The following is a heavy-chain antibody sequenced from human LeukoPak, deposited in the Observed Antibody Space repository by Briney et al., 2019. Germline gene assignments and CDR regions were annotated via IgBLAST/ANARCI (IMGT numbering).Heavy chain of an antibody. D-gene: IGHD3-3*01. CDR1: GGSISSCDYY. V-gene: IGHV4-30-4*08. Sequence: PSETLSLTCTLSGGSISSCDYYWSWIRQPPGKGLEWIGYLYYSGSTYYNPSLKSRVTISVDTSKNQFSLKLSSVTAADTAVYYCARVRSITIFGVVIDWNWFDPWGQGTLVTVS. CDR2: LYYSGST. CDR3: ARVRSITIFGVVIDWNWFDP. J-gene: IGHJ5*02.